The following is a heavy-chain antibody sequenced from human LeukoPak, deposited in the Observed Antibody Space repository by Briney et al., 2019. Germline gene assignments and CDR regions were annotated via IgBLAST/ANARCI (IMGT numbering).Heavy chain of an antibody. J-gene: IGHJ4*02. V-gene: IGHV3-64*01. CDR1: GFTLNKYA. CDR3: ARLYQISGSYQPLDY. Sequence: GGSLRLSCAASGFTLNKYAMHWLRQAPGTGLEYVSAISSNRGSTYYANSVKGRFTISRDNSKNTLYLQMGSLRAEDMAVYYCARLYQISGSYQPLDYWGQGTLVTVSS. CDR2: ISSNRGST. D-gene: IGHD1-26*01.